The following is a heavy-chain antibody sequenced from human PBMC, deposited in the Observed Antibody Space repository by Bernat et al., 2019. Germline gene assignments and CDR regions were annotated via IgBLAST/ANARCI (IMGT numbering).Heavy chain of an antibody. CDR2: IYYSGST. V-gene: IGHV4-31*03. J-gene: IGHJ6*02. D-gene: IGHD6-13*01. Sequence: QVQLQESGPGLVKPSQTLSLTCTVSGGSISSGGYYWSWIRQHPGKGLEWIGYIYYSGSTYYNPSLKSRVTISVDTSKNQFSLKLSSVTAADTAVYYCARGVRTRGPSSWYGLGPMDVWGQGTTVTVSS. CDR1: GGSISSGGYY. CDR3: ARGVRTRGPSSWYGLGPMDV.